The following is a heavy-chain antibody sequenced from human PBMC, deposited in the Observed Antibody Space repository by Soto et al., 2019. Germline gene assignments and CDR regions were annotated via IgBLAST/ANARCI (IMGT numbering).Heavy chain of an antibody. CDR3: ARRGYDFWSGLEV. CDR1: GYNFTSYW. Sequence: EVQLVQSGAEVKKPGESLRISCKGSGYNFTSYWIIWVRQMPGKGLEWMGNIDPTDSFTNYSPSFQGHVTISTDKSMSTAYLQWGTLKASDTAMYYCARRGYDFWSGLEVWGQGTTVTISS. V-gene: IGHV5-10-1*03. D-gene: IGHD3-3*01. J-gene: IGHJ6*02. CDR2: IDPTDSFT.